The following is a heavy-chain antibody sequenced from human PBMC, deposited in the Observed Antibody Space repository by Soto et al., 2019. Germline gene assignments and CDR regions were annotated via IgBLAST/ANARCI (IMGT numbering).Heavy chain of an antibody. Sequence: QVQLLQSGAEVKKPGASVKVSCKASGYTFTGYYMHWVRQAPGQGLEWMGWINPNSGGTNYAQKFQGWVTMTRDTSISTAYMELSRLRSDDTAVYYCARDLVGDYGDYLAFDIWGQGTMVTVSS. CDR3: ARDLVGDYGDYLAFDI. V-gene: IGHV1-2*04. CDR2: INPNSGGT. J-gene: IGHJ3*02. D-gene: IGHD4-17*01. CDR1: GYTFTGYY.